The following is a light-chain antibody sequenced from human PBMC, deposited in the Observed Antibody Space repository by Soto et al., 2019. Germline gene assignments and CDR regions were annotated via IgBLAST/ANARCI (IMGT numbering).Light chain of an antibody. CDR3: QQSYSTLWT. Sequence: DIQMTQSPSSLSASVGDRVTITCRASQSISSYLNWYQQKPGKAPKLLIYAASSLQSGVPSRFSGSGSGTDLTLPISSLQPEDFATYYCQQSYSTLWTFGQGTKVEIK. J-gene: IGKJ1*01. CDR2: AAS. V-gene: IGKV1-39*01. CDR1: QSISSY.